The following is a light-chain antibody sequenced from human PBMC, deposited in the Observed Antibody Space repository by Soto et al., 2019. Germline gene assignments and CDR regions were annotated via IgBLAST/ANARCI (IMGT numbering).Light chain of an antibody. J-gene: IGKJ5*01. V-gene: IGKV1-39*01. CDR1: QTISSW. Sequence: IQMAQSPSALSGSVADRVTITCRASQTISSWLAWYQQKKGQAPKILIYAASSLQSGVPSRFSGSGSGTDFTLTISSLQPEDFLTYYCQQTYSNPITFGQGTRLEIK. CDR2: AAS. CDR3: QQTYSNPIT.